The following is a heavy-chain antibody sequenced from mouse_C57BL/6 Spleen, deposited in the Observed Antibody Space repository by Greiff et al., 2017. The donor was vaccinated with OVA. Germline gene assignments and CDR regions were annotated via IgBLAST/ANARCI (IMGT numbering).Heavy chain of an antibody. CDR2: ISYDGSN. CDR3: ARDPDV. J-gene: IGHJ1*03. V-gene: IGHV3-6*01. Sequence: VQLQQSGPGLVKPSQSLSLTCSVTGYSITSGYYWNWIRQFPGNKLEWMGYISYDGSNNYNPSLKNRISITRDTSKNQFFLKLNSVTTEDTATYYCARDPDVWGTGTTVTVSS. CDR1: GYSITSGYY.